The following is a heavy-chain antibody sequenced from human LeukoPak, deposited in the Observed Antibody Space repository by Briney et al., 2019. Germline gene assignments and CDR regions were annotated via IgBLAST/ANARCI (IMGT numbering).Heavy chain of an antibody. D-gene: IGHD6-13*01. CDR1: AYSISSGYY. CDR2: IYHSEST. J-gene: IGHJ5*02. Sequence: PSETLSLTCIVSAYSISSGYYWGWIRQPPGKGLEWIGSIYHSESTYYNPSLKSRVTISVDTPKNQFSLKLTSVTAADTAVYFCASAPRYSSSWPNNWFDPWGQGTLVTVSS. CDR3: ASAPRYSSSWPNNWFDP. V-gene: IGHV4-38-2*02.